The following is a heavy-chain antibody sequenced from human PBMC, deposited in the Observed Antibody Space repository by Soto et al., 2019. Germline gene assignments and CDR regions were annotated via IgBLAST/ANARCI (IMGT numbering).Heavy chain of an antibody. CDR2: ISYDGSNK. J-gene: IGHJ5*02. D-gene: IGHD2-15*01. Sequence: QVQLVESGGGVVQPGRSLRLSCAASGFTFSSYGMHWVRQAPGKGLEWVAVISYDGSNKYYADSVKGRFTISRDNSKNTLYLQMNSLRAEDTAVYYCAKDLSVVVVAATSSSRGGWFAPWGQGTLVTVSS. V-gene: IGHV3-30*18. CDR1: GFTFSSYG. CDR3: AKDLSVVVVAATSSSRGGWFAP.